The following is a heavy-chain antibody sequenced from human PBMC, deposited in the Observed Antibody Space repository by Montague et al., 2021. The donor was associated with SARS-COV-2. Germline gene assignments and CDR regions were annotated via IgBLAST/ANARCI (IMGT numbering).Heavy chain of an antibody. D-gene: IGHD3-10*01. CDR2: VFDRGST. V-gene: IGHV4-39*06. Sequence: SETLSLTCTVSGDSISSLHYYWGWIRQSPGKGLEWIGNVFDRGSTYYNPSLRSRVTISVDTSKNQFALRVTSVTAADTAVYYCARDVRYYYDQWGQGILVTVSS. CDR3: ARDVRYYYDQ. J-gene: IGHJ4*02. CDR1: GDSISSLHYY.